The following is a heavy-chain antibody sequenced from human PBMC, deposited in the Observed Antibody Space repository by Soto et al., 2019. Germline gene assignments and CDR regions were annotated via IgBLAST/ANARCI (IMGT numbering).Heavy chain of an antibody. CDR3: ARGVVPAAISSGFDY. D-gene: IGHD2-2*01. CDR2: INPSGGST. V-gene: IGHV1-46*03. CDR1: GYTFTSYY. Sequence: ASVKVSCKASGYTFTSYYMHWVRQAPGQGLEWMGIINPSGGSTSYAQKFRGRVTMTRDTSTSTVYMELSSLRSEDTAVYYCARGVVPAAISSGFDYWGQGTLVTVS. J-gene: IGHJ4*02.